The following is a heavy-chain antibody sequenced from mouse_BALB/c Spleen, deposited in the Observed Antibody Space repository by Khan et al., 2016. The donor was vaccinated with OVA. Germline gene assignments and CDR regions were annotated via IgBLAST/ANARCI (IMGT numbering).Heavy chain of an antibody. Sequence: EVELVESGGDLVKPGGSLKLSCAVSGFTFSTYGMSWVRQTPDMRLEWVATISTGGHYTYYPDSVKGRFTISRDNAMNTLYLQMSILKSDDTAIYYCSRLAYYYNSEGFAYWGQGTLDAVSA. CDR1: GFTFSTYG. CDR3: SRLAYYYNSEGFAY. D-gene: IGHD1-1*01. CDR2: ISTGGHYT. J-gene: IGHJ3*01. V-gene: IGHV5-6*01.